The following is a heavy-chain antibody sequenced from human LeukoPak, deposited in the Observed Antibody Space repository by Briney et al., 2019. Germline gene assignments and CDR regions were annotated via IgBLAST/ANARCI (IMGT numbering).Heavy chain of an antibody. CDR3: ARDYYYDSSGYPGY. V-gene: IGHV3-11*01. J-gene: IGHJ4*02. CDR2: ISSSGSTI. CDR1: GFTFSDYY. D-gene: IGHD3-22*01. Sequence: GGSLRLSCAASGFTFSDYYMSWLRQAPGKGLEWVSYISSSGSTIYYADSVKGRFTISRDNAKNSLYLQMNSLRAEDTAVYYCARDYYYDSSGYPGYWGQGTLVTVSS.